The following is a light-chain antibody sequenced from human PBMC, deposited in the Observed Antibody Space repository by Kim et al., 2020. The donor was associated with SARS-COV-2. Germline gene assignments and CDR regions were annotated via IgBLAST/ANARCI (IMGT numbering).Light chain of an antibody. CDR1: QSITSNY. CDR2: GAS. J-gene: IGKJ2*01. V-gene: IGKV3-20*01. CDR3: QHYGSSPYT. Sequence: SSPGDRATLAFRASQSITSNYLAWYQQKPGQAPRLLIYGASNRATGIPDRFSGSGSGTDFTLTISRLEPEDFAVFYCQHYGSSPYTFGQGTKLEI.